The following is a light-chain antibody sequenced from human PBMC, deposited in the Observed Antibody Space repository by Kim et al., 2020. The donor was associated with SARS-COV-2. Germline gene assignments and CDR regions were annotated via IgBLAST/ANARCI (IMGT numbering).Light chain of an antibody. Sequence: ASVGDRVTITCRASEGISRYLAWYQQKPGKAPKLLIYAASTLQSGVPSRFSGSGSGTEFTLTISGLQPEDFATYYCQELNTYPAITFGQGTRLEIK. CDR3: QELNTYPAIT. CDR1: EGISRY. V-gene: IGKV1-9*01. J-gene: IGKJ5*01. CDR2: AAS.